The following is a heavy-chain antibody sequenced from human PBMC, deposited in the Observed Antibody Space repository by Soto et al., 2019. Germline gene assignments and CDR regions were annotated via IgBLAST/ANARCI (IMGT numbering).Heavy chain of an antibody. CDR3: ARESFDRWANWFDP. V-gene: IGHV3-53*04. CDR2: IYSGGST. J-gene: IGHJ5*02. Sequence: GGSLRLSCAASGFTVSSNYMSWVRQAPGKGLEWVSVIYSGGSTYYADSVKGRFTISRHSSKNTLYLQMNSLRAEDTAVYYCARESFDRWANWFDPWGQGTLVTVSS. CDR1: GFTVSSNY. D-gene: IGHD1-26*01.